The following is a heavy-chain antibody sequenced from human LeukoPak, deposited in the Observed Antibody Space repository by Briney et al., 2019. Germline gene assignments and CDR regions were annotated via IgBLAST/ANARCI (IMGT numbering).Heavy chain of an antibody. D-gene: IGHD6-13*01. CDR2: IYPGDSRT. Sequence: GESLKISCKGFGYTFTNYWIGWVRQMPGKGLEWMGVIYPGDSRTRYSPSFQGQVTISADKSLSTAYLQWNSLKAPDTAMYYCACCDLRSTLSGPWGQGTLVTVSS. CDR1: GYTFTNYW. V-gene: IGHV5-51*01. CDR3: ACCDLRSTLSGP. J-gene: IGHJ5*02.